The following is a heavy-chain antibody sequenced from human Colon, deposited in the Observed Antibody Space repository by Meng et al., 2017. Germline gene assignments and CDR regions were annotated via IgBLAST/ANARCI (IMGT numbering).Heavy chain of an antibody. J-gene: IGHJ4*02. D-gene: IGHD3-3*01. CDR3: ARAHQYYDFWSGYFPKFGSGFDY. Sequence: GESLKISCAASGFTFSSYEMNWVRQAPGKGLEWVSYISSSGSTIYYADSVKGRFTISRDNAKNSLYLQMNSLRAEDTAVYYCARAHQYYDFWSGYFPKFGSGFDYWGQGTLVTVSS. CDR2: ISSSGSTI. CDR1: GFTFSSYE. V-gene: IGHV3-48*03.